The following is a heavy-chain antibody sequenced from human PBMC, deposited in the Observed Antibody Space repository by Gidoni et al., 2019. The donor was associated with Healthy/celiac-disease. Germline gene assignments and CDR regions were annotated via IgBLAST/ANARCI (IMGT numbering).Heavy chain of an antibody. J-gene: IGHJ6*02. CDR2: INPSGGST. CDR1: GYTFTSYY. CDR3: ARDRGSSWPYYYYYYGMDV. V-gene: IGHV1-46*03. D-gene: IGHD6-13*01. Sequence: QVQLVQSGAEVKKPGASVKVSCKASGYTFTSYYMHWVRQAPGQGLEWMGIINPSGGSTSYAQKFQGRVTMTRDTSTITVYMELSSLRSEDTAVYYCARDRGSSWPYYYYYYGMDVWGQGTTVTVSS.